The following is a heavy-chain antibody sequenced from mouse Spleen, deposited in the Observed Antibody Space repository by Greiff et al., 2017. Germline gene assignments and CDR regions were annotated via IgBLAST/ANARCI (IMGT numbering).Heavy chain of an antibody. CDR2: INPNNGGT. CDR3: ARANYYGYRPFAY. V-gene: IGHV1-26*01. D-gene: IGHD1-2*01. Sequence: VQLQQSGPELVKPGASVKISCKASGYTFTDYYMNWVKQSHGKSLEWIGDINPNNGGTSYNQKFKGKATLTVDKSSSTAYMELRSLTSEDSAVYYCARANYYGYRPFAYWGQGTLVTVSA. J-gene: IGHJ3*01. CDR1: GYTFTDYY.